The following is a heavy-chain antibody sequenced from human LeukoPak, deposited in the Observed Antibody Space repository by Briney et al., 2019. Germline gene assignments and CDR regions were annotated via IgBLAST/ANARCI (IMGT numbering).Heavy chain of an antibody. V-gene: IGHV3-23*01. CDR3: AKDKLHGAVVITKYNWFDP. CDR2: ICGSGGGT. J-gene: IGHJ5*02. Sequence: GGSLRLSRAASGFTLRGYVISWVRQAPRKGLEWVSAICGSGGGTYYASSVKGRVTLSRDNSKNTLYLQMNSLRAEDTAVYYCAKDKLHGAVVITKYNWFDPWGQGTLVTVSS. D-gene: IGHD3-22*01. CDR1: GFTLRGYV.